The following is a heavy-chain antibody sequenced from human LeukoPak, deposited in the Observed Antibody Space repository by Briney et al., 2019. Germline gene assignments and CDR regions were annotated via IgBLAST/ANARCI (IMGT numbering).Heavy chain of an antibody. CDR2: ISYGGSNK. D-gene: IGHD6-13*01. J-gene: IGHJ6*02. CDR1: GFTFSSYA. CDR3: ARGGGLEQLLERYYYSMDV. V-gene: IGHV3-30-3*01. Sequence: SGGSLRLSCAASGFTFSSYAMHWVRQAPGKGLEWVAVISYGGSNKYYADSVKGRFTISRDNAKNSLYLQMNSLRAEDTAVYYCARGGGLEQLLERYYYSMDVWGQGTTVTVSS.